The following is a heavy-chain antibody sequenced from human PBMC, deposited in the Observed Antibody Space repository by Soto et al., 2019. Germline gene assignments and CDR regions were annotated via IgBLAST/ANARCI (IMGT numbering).Heavy chain of an antibody. CDR1: VGSFSGYY. D-gene: IGHD3-22*01. J-gene: IGHJ6*02. Sequence: PSETLSLTCDVYVGSFSGYYWSWIRQPPGKGLEWIGEINHSGSTNYNPSLKSRVTISVDTSKHQFSLTLNSVTAADRAVYYCARGFEKQIVLYYYSGLDDWGHGTTVTVSS. CDR3: ARGFEKQIVLYYYSGLDD. CDR2: INHSGST. V-gene: IGHV4-34*01.